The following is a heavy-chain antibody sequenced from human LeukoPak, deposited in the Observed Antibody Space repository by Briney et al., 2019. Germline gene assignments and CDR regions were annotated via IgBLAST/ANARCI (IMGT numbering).Heavy chain of an antibody. V-gene: IGHV4-34*01. CDR1: GGSFSGYY. J-gene: IGHJ4*02. CDR2: INHSGST. CDR3: ARHRWYSSSWYYFDY. D-gene: IGHD6-13*01. Sequence: SETLSLTCAVYGGSFSGYYWSWIRQPPGKGLEWIGEINHSGSTNYNPSLKSRVTISVDTSKNQFSLKLSSVTAADTAVYYCARHRWYSSSWYYFDYWGQGTLVTVSS.